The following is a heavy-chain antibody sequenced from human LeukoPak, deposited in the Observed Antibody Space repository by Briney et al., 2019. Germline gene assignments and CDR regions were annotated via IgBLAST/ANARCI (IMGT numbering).Heavy chain of an antibody. J-gene: IGHJ5*02. CDR1: GYTFTKNA. Sequence: ASVKVSCKASGYTFTKNAMHWVRQAPGQRLEWMGWINADNGNTKYSQEFQGRVTITRDTSASTAYMELSRLRSEDMAVYYCARVSGRSLVFRDVNWFDPWGQGTLVTVSS. V-gene: IGHV1-3*03. CDR2: INADNGNT. CDR3: ARVSGRSLVFRDVNWFDP. D-gene: IGHD1-1*01.